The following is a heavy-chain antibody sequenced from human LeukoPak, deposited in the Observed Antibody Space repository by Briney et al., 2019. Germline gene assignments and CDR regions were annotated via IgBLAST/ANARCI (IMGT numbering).Heavy chain of an antibody. J-gene: IGHJ4*02. CDR3: AKDESSSSWYPDY. CDR1: EFTFSSYG. CDR2: ISYDGSST. D-gene: IGHD6-13*01. V-gene: IGHV3-30*18. Sequence: GGSLRLSCAAAEFTFSSYGMHWVRQAPGKGLEWVAVISYDGSSTYYADSVKGRFTISRDNSKDTLYLQMNSLRAEDTAVYYCAKDESSSSWYPDYWGQGTLVTVSS.